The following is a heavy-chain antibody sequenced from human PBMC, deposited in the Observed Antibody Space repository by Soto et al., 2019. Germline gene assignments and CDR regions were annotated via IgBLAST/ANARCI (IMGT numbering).Heavy chain of an antibody. D-gene: IGHD3-10*01. J-gene: IGHJ4*02. CDR1: GFTFSSYG. V-gene: IGHV3-33*01. Sequence: PGGALRLSCAAAGFTFSSYGMPWVRQDPGKGLEWVAVIWYDGSNKYYADSVKGRFTISRDNSKNTLYLQMNSLRAEDTAVYYCATVYYGSGSYYSALDYWGQGTLVTVSS. CDR3: ATVYYGSGSYYSALDY. CDR2: IWYDGSNK.